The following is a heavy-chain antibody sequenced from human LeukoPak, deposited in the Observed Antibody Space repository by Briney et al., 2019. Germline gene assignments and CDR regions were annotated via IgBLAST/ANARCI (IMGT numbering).Heavy chain of an antibody. J-gene: IGHJ4*02. V-gene: IGHV1-2*02. CDR1: GYTFTAYN. Sequence: GASVKVSCKASGYTFTAYNIHWVRQAPGQGLEWMGWVTPNSGATSYAQQFQGRVTMTRDTSISTAYMEMRRLRSDDTAVYYCARDRLWFGELSSFDYWGQGTLVTVSS. CDR2: VTPNSGAT. D-gene: IGHD3-10*01. CDR3: ARDRLWFGELSSFDY.